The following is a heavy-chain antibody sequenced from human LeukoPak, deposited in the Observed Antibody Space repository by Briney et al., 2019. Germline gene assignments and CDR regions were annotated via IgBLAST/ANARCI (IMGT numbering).Heavy chain of an antibody. J-gene: IGHJ4*02. Sequence: GASVKVSCTASGYTFTSYGISWVRQAPGQGLEWMGWISAYNGNTNYAQKLQGRVTMTTDTSTSTAYMELRSLRSDDTAVYYCARDRDYYYDSSGYSPRGYWGQGTLVTVSS. V-gene: IGHV1-18*01. D-gene: IGHD3-22*01. CDR3: ARDRDYYYDSSGYSPRGY. CDR2: ISAYNGNT. CDR1: GYTFTSYG.